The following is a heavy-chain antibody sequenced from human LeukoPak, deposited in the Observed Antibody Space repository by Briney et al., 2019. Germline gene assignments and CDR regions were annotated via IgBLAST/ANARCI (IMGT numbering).Heavy chain of an antibody. D-gene: IGHD6-13*01. V-gene: IGHV3-11*04. CDR3: ARDTKTSSSWSRTAAFDY. Sequence: GGSLRLSCTASGFIFGDYYMAWVRQAPGKGLEWISYISRIGNTKYDAGSVKGRFTISRDNAKNSLYLQMNSLRAEDTAVYYCARDTKTSSSWSRTAAFDYWGQGTLVTVSS. J-gene: IGHJ4*02. CDR1: GFIFGDYY. CDR2: ISRIGNTK.